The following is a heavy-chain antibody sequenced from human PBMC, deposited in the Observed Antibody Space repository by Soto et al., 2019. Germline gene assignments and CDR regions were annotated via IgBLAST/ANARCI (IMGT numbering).Heavy chain of an antibody. CDR1: GFTFSSYA. V-gene: IGHV3-30-3*01. J-gene: IGHJ6*02. D-gene: IGHD4-17*01. CDR3: ARPRGDYAKYYYYGMDV. CDR2: ISYDGSNK. Sequence: SGGSLRLSCAASGFTFSSYAMHWVRQAPGKGLEWVAVISYDGSNKYYADSVKGRFTISRDNSKNTLYLQMNSLRAEDTAVYYCARPRGDYAKYYYYGMDVWGQGTTVTVSS.